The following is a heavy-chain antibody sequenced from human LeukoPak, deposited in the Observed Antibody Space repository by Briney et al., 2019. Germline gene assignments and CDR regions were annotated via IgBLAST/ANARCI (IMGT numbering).Heavy chain of an antibody. D-gene: IGHD1-7*01. CDR1: GYTFTGYY. CDR3: ARGHNWNYVPSLRFDP. J-gene: IGHJ5*02. V-gene: IGHV1-2*02. CDR2: INPNSGGT. Sequence: ASVKVSCKASGYTFTGYYMHWVRQAPGQGLEWMGWINPNSGGTNYAQKFQGRVTMTRDTSISTAYMELSRLRSDDTAVYYCARGHNWNYVPSLRFDPWGQGTLVTVSS.